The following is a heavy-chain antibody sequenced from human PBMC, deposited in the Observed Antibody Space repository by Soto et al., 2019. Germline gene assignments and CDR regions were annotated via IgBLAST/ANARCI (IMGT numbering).Heavy chain of an antibody. D-gene: IGHD1-7*01. CDR1: GGTFSSYA. Sequence: ASVKVSCKASGGTFSSYAISWGRQAPGQGLEWMGGIIPIFGTENYAKKFQGRVTITADESTRTDYMERSRLRSEDTAVYYCAKTLCNWNYESHYTYYGMDVWGHGTTVTVS. CDR2: IIPIFGTE. J-gene: IGHJ6*02. CDR3: AKTLCNWNYESHYTYYGMDV. V-gene: IGHV1-69*13.